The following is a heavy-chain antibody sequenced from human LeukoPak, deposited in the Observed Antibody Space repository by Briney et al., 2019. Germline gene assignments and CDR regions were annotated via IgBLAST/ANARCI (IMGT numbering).Heavy chain of an antibody. CDR1: GFTFSSYA. J-gene: IGHJ4*02. V-gene: IGHV3-23*01. CDR2: TGGSGGST. CDR3: AKLTSRIVVVVAAIDY. D-gene: IGHD2-15*01. Sequence: PGGSLRLSCAASGFTFSSYAMSWVRQAPGKGLEWVSATGGSGGSTYYADSVKGRFAISRDNSKNTLYLQMNSLRAEDTAVYYCAKLTSRIVVVVAAIDYWGQGTLVTVSS.